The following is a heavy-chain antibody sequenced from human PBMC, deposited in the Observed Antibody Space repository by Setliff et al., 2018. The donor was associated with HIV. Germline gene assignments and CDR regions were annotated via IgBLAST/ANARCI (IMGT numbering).Heavy chain of an antibody. V-gene: IGHV4-34*01. D-gene: IGHD6-13*01. J-gene: IGHJ4*02. CDR3: ARGGLTAAGTLLLVGYFDY. Sequence: PSETLSLTCAVYGGSFSGYYWSWSRQPPGKGLEWIGEINHSGSTNFNPSLKSRVTISVDTSKNQFSLKLSAVTAADTAVYYCARGGLTAAGTLLLVGYFDYWGQGTLVTVSS. CDR2: INHSGST. CDR1: GGSFSGYY.